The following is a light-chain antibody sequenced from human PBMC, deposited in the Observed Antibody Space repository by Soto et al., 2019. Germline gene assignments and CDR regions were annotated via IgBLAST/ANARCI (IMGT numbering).Light chain of an antibody. CDR2: GAS. CDR3: QQYGGSPPYT. Sequence: EIVLTQSPGTLSLSPGERATLSCRASHSVSSSYLAWYQQKPGQAPRLLIYGASSRATGIPDRFSGSGSGTHVTLTISRLEPEDFAVYYCQQYGGSPPYTFGQGTKLEIK. J-gene: IGKJ2*01. V-gene: IGKV3-20*01. CDR1: HSVSSSY.